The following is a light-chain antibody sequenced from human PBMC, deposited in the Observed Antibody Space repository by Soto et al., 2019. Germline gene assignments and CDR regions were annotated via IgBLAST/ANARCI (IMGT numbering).Light chain of an antibody. V-gene: IGKV1-39*01. CDR2: VAS. CDR1: QPIANY. J-gene: IGKJ1*01. Sequence: DIQMTQSPSSLSASVGDRVTIACRASQPIANYVSWYQQKPGKPPKSLIYVASNLQSGVSSRFSGSGSGTEFPLTVSSLRAEDSAVYYCQQSARLPRTVGQGTKVEI. CDR3: QQSARLPRT.